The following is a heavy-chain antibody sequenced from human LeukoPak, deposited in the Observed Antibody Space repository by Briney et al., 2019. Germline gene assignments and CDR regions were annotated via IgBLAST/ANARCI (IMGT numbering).Heavy chain of an antibody. V-gene: IGHV3-20*04. D-gene: IGHD3-22*01. J-gene: IGHJ4*02. CDR1: GFTFDDYA. CDR2: ITWNGGST. Sequence: GGSLRLCCAASGFTFDDYAMHWVRHAPGKGLEWVSGITWNGGSTGYADSVKGRFTISRDNAKNSLYLQMNSLRAEDTAFYYCASSFYSDSSGYYGNYWGQGTLVTVSS. CDR3: ASSFYSDSSGYYGNY.